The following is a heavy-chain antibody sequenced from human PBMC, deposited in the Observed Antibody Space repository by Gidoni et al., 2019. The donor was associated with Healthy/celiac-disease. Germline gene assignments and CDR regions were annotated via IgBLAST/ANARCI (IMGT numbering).Heavy chain of an antibody. CDR2: INHSGST. D-gene: IGHD6-19*01. CDR3: ARPIAVAANDAFDI. CDR1: GGSFSGYD. V-gene: IGHV4-34*01. J-gene: IGHJ3*02. Sequence: QVQLQQWGAGLLKPSETLSLTCAVYGGSFSGYDWSWIRQPPGKGLEWIGEINHSGSTNYNPSLKSRVTISVDTSKNQFSLKLSSVTAADTAVYYCARPIAVAANDAFDIWSQGTMVTVSS.